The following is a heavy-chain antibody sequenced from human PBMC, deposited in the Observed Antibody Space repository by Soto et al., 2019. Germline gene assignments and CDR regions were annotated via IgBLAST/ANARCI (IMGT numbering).Heavy chain of an antibody. J-gene: IGHJ6*02. CDR1: GFTFSDYY. D-gene: IGHD5-18*01. V-gene: IGHV3-11*01. Sequence: GGSLRLSCAASGFTFSDYYMSWIRQAPGKGLEWVSYISSSGSTIYYADSVKGRFTISRDNAKNSLYLQMNSLRAEDTAVYYCARDRVETAMGYYYYGMDVWGQGTTVTVSS. CDR2: ISSSGSTI. CDR3: ARDRVETAMGYYYYGMDV.